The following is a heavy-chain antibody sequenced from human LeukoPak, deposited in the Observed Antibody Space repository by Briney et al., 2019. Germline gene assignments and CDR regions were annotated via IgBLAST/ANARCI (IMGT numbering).Heavy chain of an antibody. CDR2: ISGSGSSI. D-gene: IGHD4-11*01. Sequence: GGSLRLSCAASGFTFTTYEMNWVRQAPGKGLEWVSYISGSGSSIYYADSVKGRFTISRDNAKNSLYLQMNSLRADDTAVYYCARLRSKYWFDPWGQGTLVTVSS. V-gene: IGHV3-48*03. CDR1: GFTFTTYE. J-gene: IGHJ5*02. CDR3: ARLRSKYWFDP.